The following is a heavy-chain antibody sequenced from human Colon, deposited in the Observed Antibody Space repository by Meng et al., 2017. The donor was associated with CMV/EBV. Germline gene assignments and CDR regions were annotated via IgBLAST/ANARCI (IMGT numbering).Heavy chain of an antibody. J-gene: IGHJ6*02. D-gene: IGHD3-10*01. CDR2: IYKSGTT. CDR3: ARQRRRINLLKGNEADFHGDMDV. CDR1: GGSVSSGSYH. Sequence: SETLSLTCTVSGGSVSSGSYHWSWIRQAPGKGLEWIGHIYKSGTTKYNPSLESRVTISADTSKNEFSLKLRSVTAADTAVYYCARQRRRINLLKGNEADFHGDMDVWGQGTTVTVSS. V-gene: IGHV4-61*01.